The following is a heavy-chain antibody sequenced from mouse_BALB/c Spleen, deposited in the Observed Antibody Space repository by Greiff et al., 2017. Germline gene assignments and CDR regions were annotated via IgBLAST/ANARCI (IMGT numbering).Heavy chain of an antibody. J-gene: IGHJ3*01. Sequence: EVQVVESGGGLVKPGGSLKLSCAASGFTFSSYAMSWVRQTPEKRLEWVASISSGGSTYYPDSVKGRFTISRDNARNILYLQMSSLRSEDTAMYYCARDYDGGAWFAYWGQGTLVTVSA. CDR1: GFTFSSYA. CDR3: ARDYDGGAWFAY. CDR2: ISSGGST. D-gene: IGHD2-4*01. V-gene: IGHV5-6-5*01.